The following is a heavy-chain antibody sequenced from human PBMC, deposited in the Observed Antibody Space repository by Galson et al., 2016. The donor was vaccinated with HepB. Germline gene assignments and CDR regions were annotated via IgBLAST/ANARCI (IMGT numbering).Heavy chain of an antibody. CDR1: GFTVTSNY. CDR3: GRGGTRGSPHGVDV. J-gene: IGHJ6*02. V-gene: IGHV3-53*01. Sequence: CAASGFTVTSNYMSWVCQAPGKGLEWVSLIYSGGSTYYADSVKGRFTISRDNSNNTLYLQMNSPRVEDTAVYYCGRGGTRGSPHGVDVWGQGTTVTVSS. CDR2: IYSGGST. D-gene: IGHD1-7*01.